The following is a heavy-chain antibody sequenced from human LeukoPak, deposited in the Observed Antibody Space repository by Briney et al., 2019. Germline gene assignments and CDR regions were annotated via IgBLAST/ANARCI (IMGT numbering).Heavy chain of an antibody. CDR1: GFTFRSYC. V-gene: IGHV3-7*03. D-gene: IGHD6-19*01. J-gene: IGHJ4*02. CDR2: INDDSTET. Sequence: GGSLRLSCAASGFTFRSYCMTWVRQAPGKGLEWVANINDDSTETNYIDSVKVRFTISRDNVRNSLHLQMDSLRAEDTAVYYCSGGGGWESDFWGQGTLVTVSS. CDR3: SGGGGWESDF.